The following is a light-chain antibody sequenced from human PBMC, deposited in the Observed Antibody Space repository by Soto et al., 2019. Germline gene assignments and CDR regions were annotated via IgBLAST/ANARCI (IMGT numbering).Light chain of an antibody. CDR1: SSNIGSNY. CDR3: AAWDDSSET. V-gene: IGLV1-47*01. J-gene: IGLJ1*01. CDR2: RNN. Sequence: QSALTQPPSASGTPGQRVTISCSGSSSNIGSNYVYWYQQPPGTAPKLLIYRNNQRPSGVPDRFSGSKSGTSASLAISGLRSEDEADYYCAAWDDSSETFGTGTKVTVL.